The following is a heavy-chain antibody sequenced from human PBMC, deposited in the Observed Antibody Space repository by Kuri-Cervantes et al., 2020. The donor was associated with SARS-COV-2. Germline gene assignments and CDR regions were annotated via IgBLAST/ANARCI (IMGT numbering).Heavy chain of an antibody. Sequence: GSLRLSCTVSGYSISSGYYWGWIRQPPGKGLEWIGSIYHSGSTYYNPSLKSRVTISVDTSKNQFSLKLSSVTAADTAVYYCARGNGYYYFEWFDPWGQGTLVTVSS. V-gene: IGHV4-38-2*02. CDR2: IYHSGST. J-gene: IGHJ5*02. CDR1: GYSISSGYY. CDR3: ARGNGYYYFEWFDP. D-gene: IGHD3-22*01.